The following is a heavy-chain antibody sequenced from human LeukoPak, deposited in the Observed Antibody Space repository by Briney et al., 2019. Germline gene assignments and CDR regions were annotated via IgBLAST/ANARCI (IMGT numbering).Heavy chain of an antibody. J-gene: IGHJ6*04. Sequence: QPGRSLRLSCAASGFTFSSYAMHWVRQAPGKGLERVAVISYDGSNKYYADSVKGRFTISRDNSKNTLYLQMNSLRAEDTAVYYCARDLRVSWAYGMDVWGKGTTVTVSS. CDR3: ARDLRVSWAYGMDV. V-gene: IGHV3-30*04. CDR1: GFTFSSYA. D-gene: IGHD4-17*01. CDR2: ISYDGSNK.